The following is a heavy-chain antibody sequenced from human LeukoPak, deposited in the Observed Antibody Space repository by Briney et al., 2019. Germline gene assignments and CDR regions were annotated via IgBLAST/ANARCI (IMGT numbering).Heavy chain of an antibody. Sequence: GGSLRLSCAASGFTFSSYAMSWVRQAPGKGLEWVTAISGSGGSTYYAGSVKGRFTISRDNSKNTLYLQMNSLRAEDTAVYYCAKDQSIAARPEYFQHWGQGTLVTVSS. CDR1: GFTFSSYA. D-gene: IGHD6-6*01. J-gene: IGHJ1*01. CDR3: AKDQSIAARPEYFQH. V-gene: IGHV3-23*01. CDR2: ISGSGGST.